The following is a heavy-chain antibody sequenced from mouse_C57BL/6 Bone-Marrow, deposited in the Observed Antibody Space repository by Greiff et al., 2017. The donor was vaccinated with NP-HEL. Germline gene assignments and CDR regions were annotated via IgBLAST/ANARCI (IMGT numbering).Heavy chain of an antibody. D-gene: IGHD1-1*01. V-gene: IGHV14-4*01. CDR2: IDPGNGDT. J-gene: IGHJ2*01. CDR1: GFNIKDDY. CDR3: TTEDYYCSSYFDY. Sequence: EVQLQQSGAELVRPGASVKLSCTASGFNIKDDYMHWVKQRPEQGLEWIGWIDPGNGDTEYASKFQGKATITADTSSNTAYLQLSSLTSEDTAVYYCTTEDYYCSSYFDYWGQGTTLTVSS.